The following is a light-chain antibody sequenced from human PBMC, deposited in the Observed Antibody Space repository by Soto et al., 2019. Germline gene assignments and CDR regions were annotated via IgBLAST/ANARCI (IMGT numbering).Light chain of an antibody. Sequence: DIVMTQSPDSLAVSLGESATFNCKSSQSILDRSKNKYYLAWYQQKSGQPPKLLIYWASLRESGVPDRFTGSGSGTDFTFTISSLQAEDVAVYYCQQYFTSPWTFXQGTKVDIK. CDR2: WAS. CDR1: QSILDRSKNKYY. CDR3: QQYFTSPWT. V-gene: IGKV4-1*01. J-gene: IGKJ1*01.